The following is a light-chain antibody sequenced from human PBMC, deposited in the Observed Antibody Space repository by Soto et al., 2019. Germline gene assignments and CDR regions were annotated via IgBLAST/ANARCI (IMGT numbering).Light chain of an antibody. J-gene: IGLJ2*01. CDR3: QAWDSSRV. CDR2: QDN. Sequence: SYELTQPPSVSVSPGQTASITCSGDKLGDKYACWYQQKPGQSPVLVIYQDNKRPSGIPERFSGSNSGNTATLTISGTQTMDEADYYCQAWDSSRVFGGGTKLTVL. V-gene: IGLV3-1*01. CDR1: KLGDKY.